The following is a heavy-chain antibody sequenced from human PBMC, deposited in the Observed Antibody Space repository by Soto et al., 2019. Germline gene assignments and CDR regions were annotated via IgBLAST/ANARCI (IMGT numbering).Heavy chain of an antibody. D-gene: IGHD6-13*01. J-gene: IGHJ4*01. CDR3: ARRGPGTYFDY. Sequence: EVQLLDSGGGLVQPGGSLRLSCAASGFTFSSYAMNWVRQAPGKGLEWVSVISGSGDSTYYPDSVKGRFTISRDNSKNTLYLQMNSLRTEDTAVYYCARRGPGTYFDYWGHGTLVTVSS. CDR2: ISGSGDST. CDR1: GFTFSSYA. V-gene: IGHV3-23*01.